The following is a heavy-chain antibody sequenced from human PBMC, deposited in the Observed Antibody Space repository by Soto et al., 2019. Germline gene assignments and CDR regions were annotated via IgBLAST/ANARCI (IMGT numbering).Heavy chain of an antibody. V-gene: IGHV3-23*01. CDR3: AKVQGSGYSYGLGYYYYGMDV. Sequence: WGSLRLSCAASGFTFISYAIIFFRHSPLKWLEWVSAISGSGGSTYYADSVKGRFTISRDNSKNTLYLQMNSLRAEDTAVYYCAKVQGSGYSYGLGYYYYGMDVWGQGTTVTVSS. D-gene: IGHD5-18*01. CDR1: GFTFISYA. CDR2: ISGSGGST. J-gene: IGHJ6*02.